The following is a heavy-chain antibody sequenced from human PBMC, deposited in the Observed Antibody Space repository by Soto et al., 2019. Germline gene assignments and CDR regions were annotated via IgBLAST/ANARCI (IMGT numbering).Heavy chain of an antibody. CDR3: ARTRSFTLGFYYDGMDV. D-gene: IGHD6-6*01. CDR2: IYPGDSDT. CDR1: GYSFTIYC. Sequence: GESLKISCKGSGYSFTIYCIGWVLQMPWKDLEWMGIIYPGDSDTRYSPSFQGQVTISADKSLRTAYLQWTSLKASDTALYYCARTRSFTLGFYYDGMDVWGQGTTVTVSS. J-gene: IGHJ6*02. V-gene: IGHV5-51*01.